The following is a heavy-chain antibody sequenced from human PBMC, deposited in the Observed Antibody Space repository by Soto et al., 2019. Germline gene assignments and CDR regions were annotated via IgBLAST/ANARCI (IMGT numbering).Heavy chain of an antibody. D-gene: IGHD2-2*01. V-gene: IGHV5-10-1*01. CDR3: ARLPCSSTSCYGSDY. J-gene: IGHJ4*02. CDR2: IDPSDSYT. Sequence: SWIRQHPGKGLEWMGRIDPSDSYTNYSPSFQGHVTISADKSISTAYLQWSSLKASDTAMYYCARLPCSSTSCYGSDYWGQGTLVTVSS.